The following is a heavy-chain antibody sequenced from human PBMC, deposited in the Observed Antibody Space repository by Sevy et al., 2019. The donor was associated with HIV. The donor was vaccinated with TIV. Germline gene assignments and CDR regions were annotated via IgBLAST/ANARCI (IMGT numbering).Heavy chain of an antibody. J-gene: IGHJ4*02. Sequence: GGSLRLSCAASGFNISSNYLSWVRQAPGKGLEWVSVIYGNNSTYYADFVKGGFTISRDNSKNTLYLQMNSLRVEDTAIYYCARGEQWLSFNYWGQGTLVTVSS. CDR2: IYGNNST. CDR1: GFNISSNY. CDR3: ARGEQWLSFNY. D-gene: IGHD6-19*01. V-gene: IGHV3-53*01.